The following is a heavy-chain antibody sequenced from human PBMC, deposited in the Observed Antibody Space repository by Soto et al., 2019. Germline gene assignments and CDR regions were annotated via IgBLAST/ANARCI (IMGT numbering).Heavy chain of an antibody. D-gene: IGHD3-9*01. CDR1: GYTFTSYG. CDR3: ARSELRYFDWVYYFDY. Sequence: QVQLVQSGAEVKKPGASVKVSCKASGYTFTSYGISWVRQAPGQGLEWMGWISAYNGNTNYAQKLQGRVTMTTDTSTSAAYRDLRGLRADDTAVYYCARSELRYFDWVYYFDYWGQRTLVTVSS. J-gene: IGHJ4*02. CDR2: ISAYNGNT. V-gene: IGHV1-18*01.